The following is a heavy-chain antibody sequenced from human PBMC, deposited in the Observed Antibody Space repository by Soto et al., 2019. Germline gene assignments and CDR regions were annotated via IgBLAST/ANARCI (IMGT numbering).Heavy chain of an antibody. V-gene: IGHV4-59*01. Sequence: KPSETLSLTCTVSGGSISSYYWSWIRQPPGKGLEWIGYIFYTGSTDYNPSLKSRVTISVDTSKNEFSLKPTSVTAADTAVYYCARVDSGWHDYWGQGTLVTVSS. D-gene: IGHD6-19*01. CDR3: ARVDSGWHDY. J-gene: IGHJ4*02. CDR1: GGSISSYY. CDR2: IFYTGST.